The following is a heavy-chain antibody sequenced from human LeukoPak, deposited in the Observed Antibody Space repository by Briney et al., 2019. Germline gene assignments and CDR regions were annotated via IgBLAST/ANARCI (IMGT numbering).Heavy chain of an antibody. Sequence: GGSLRLSCAASGFTFSHYCMHWVRQAPGKGLVWLSHISADRSSAIYADSVNGRFTISRDNAKNTLYLQMNSLRADDTAVYYRARVSVCPRCNSDSWGEGNLVTVSS. D-gene: IGHD5/OR15-5a*01. CDR2: ISADRSSA. J-gene: IGHJ4*02. CDR1: GFTFSHYC. V-gene: IGHV3-74*01. CDR3: ARVSVCPRCNSDS.